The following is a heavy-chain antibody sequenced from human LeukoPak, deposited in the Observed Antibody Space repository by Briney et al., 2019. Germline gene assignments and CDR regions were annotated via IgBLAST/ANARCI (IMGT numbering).Heavy chain of an antibody. V-gene: IGHV4-4*09. CDR1: GGSISSYY. CDR2: IYTSGST. CDR3: ARLFSRGTYYYYYMDV. D-gene: IGHD1-1*01. Sequence: SETLSLTRTVSGGSISSYYWSWIRQPPGKGLEWIGYIYTSGSTNYNPSLKSRVTISVDTSKNQFSLKLSSVAAADTAVYYCARLFSRGTYYYYYMDVWGKGTTVTVSS. J-gene: IGHJ6*03.